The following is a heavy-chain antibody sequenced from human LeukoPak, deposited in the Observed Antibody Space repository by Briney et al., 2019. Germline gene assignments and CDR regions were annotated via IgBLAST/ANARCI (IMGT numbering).Heavy chain of an antibody. CDR2: IYYSGST. Sequence: PSETLSLTCTVSGGSISSSSYYWGWIRQPPGKGLEWIGSIYYSGSTYYNPSLKSRVTISVDTSKNQFSLKLSSVTAADTAVYYCARHAVDLDALDIWGQGTMVTVSS. CDR3: ARHAVDLDALDI. V-gene: IGHV4-39*01. J-gene: IGHJ3*02. CDR1: GGSISSSSYY.